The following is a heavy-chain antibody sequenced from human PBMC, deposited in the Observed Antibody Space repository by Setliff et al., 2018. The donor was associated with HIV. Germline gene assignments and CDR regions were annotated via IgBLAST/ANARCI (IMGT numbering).Heavy chain of an antibody. V-gene: IGHV4-4*02. D-gene: IGHD1-26*01. J-gene: IGHJ4*02. CDR2: IYHGGYT. CDR3: AREGEILVGATAAYFDN. Sequence: SETLSLTCAVSGGSISTNYWWSWVRQPPGKGLEWIGEIYHGGYTNYNPSLKSRATISVDKSKNHFSLKLTSVTAADTAVYYCAREGEILVGATAAYFDNWGQGTPVTVSS. CDR1: GGSISTNYW.